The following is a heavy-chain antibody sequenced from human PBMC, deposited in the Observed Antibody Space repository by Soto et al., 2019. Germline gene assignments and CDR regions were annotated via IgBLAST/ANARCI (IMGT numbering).Heavy chain of an antibody. D-gene: IGHD6-6*01. CDR2: IYHSGST. CDR1: GGSISSGGYS. Sequence: SETLSLTCAVSGGSISSGGYSWSWIRQPPGKGLEWIGDIYHSGSTYYNPSLKSRVTISLDTSKNQFSLKLSSVTAADTAVYYCARGSSIAGLYYGMDVWGQGTTVTVSS. CDR3: ARGSSIAGLYYGMDV. J-gene: IGHJ6*02. V-gene: IGHV4-30-2*01.